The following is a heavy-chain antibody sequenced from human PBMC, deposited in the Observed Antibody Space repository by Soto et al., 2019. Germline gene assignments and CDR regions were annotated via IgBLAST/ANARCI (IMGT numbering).Heavy chain of an antibody. D-gene: IGHD4-17*01. CDR2: IYHSGST. CDR1: GGSISSSNW. Sequence: QVQLQESGPGLVMPSGTLSLTCAVSGGSISSSNWWSWVRQPPGKGLEWIGEIYHSGSTNYNPSLKSRVRISVDKSQKQFSLKLSAVTAADTAVYYCARHGDYGASDYLGPGTLVTVSS. J-gene: IGHJ4*02. CDR3: ARHGDYGASDY. V-gene: IGHV4-4*02.